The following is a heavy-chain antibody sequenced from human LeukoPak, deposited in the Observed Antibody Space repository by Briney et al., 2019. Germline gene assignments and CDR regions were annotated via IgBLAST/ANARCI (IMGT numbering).Heavy chain of an antibody. CDR2: INHSGST. CDR1: GGSFSGYY. V-gene: IGHV4-34*01. CDR3: ARDVAGTRQEMFDP. J-gene: IGHJ5*02. D-gene: IGHD6-13*01. Sequence: SETLSLTCAVYGGSFSGYYWSWIRQPPGKGLEWIGEINHSGSTNYNPSLKSRVTISVDTSKNQFSLKLSSVTAADTAVYYCARDVAGTRQEMFDPWGQGTLVTVSS.